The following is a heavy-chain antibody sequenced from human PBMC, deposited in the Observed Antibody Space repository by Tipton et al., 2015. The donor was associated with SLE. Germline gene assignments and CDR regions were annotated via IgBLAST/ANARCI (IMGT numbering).Heavy chain of an antibody. Sequence: SLRLSCAASGFTFSSYWMHWVRQAPGKGLVWVSRINSDGSSTSYADSVKSRLTISRDNAKNTLYLQMNSLRAEDTALYYCAKGDYGGNSRVVRALDIWGQGTMLTVSS. V-gene: IGHV3-74*01. J-gene: IGHJ3*02. CDR2: INSDGSST. D-gene: IGHD4-23*01. CDR3: AKGDYGGNSRVVRALDI. CDR1: GFTFSSYW.